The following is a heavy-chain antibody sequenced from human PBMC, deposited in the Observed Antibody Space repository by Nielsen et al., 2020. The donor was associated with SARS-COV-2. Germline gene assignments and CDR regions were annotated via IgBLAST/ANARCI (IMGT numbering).Heavy chain of an antibody. V-gene: IGHV3-64D*06. CDR2: ISSNGGST. CDR3: LGYCSGGSCSWGLGYYYGMDV. Sequence: WIRQPPGKGLEYVSAISSNGGSTYYADSVKGRFTISRDNSKNTLYLQMSSLRAEDTAVYYCLGYCSGGSCSWGLGYYYGMDVWGQGTTVTVSS. J-gene: IGHJ6*02. D-gene: IGHD2-15*01.